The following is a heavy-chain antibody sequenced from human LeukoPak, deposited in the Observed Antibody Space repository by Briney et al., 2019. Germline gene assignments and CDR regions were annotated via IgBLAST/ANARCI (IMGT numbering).Heavy chain of an antibody. CDR1: GYTFTGYY. CDR2: INPNSGGT. CDR3: ARGSTYDSSGYHY. D-gene: IGHD3-22*01. J-gene: IGHJ4*02. Sequence: GASVKVSCKASGYTFTGYYMHWVRQAPGQGLEWRGWINPNSGGTNYAQKFQGRVTMTRDTSISTAYMELSRLRSDDTAVYYCARGSTYDSSGYHYWGQGTLVTVSS. V-gene: IGHV1-2*02.